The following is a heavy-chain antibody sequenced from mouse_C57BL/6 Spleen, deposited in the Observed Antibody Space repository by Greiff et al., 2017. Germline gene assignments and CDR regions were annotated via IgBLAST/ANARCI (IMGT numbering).Heavy chain of an antibody. Sequence: QVQLQQPGAELVKPGASVKLSCKASGYTFTSYWMHWVKQRPGQGLEWIGMIHPTSGSTNYNEKFKSKATLTVDKSSSTAYMQLSSLTSEDSAVYYCARGGLYYYGSSHAMDYWGQGTSVTVSS. V-gene: IGHV1-64*01. D-gene: IGHD1-1*01. J-gene: IGHJ4*01. CDR1: GYTFTSYW. CDR2: IHPTSGST. CDR3: ARGGLYYYGSSHAMDY.